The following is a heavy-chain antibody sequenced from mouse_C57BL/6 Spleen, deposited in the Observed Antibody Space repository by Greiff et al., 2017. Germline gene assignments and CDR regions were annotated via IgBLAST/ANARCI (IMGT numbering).Heavy chain of an antibody. CDR2: INPNNGGT. J-gene: IGHJ1*03. CDR3: ARAVGSSYWYFDV. D-gene: IGHD1-1*01. Sequence: VQLQQSGPELVKPGASVKIPCKASGYTFTDYNMDWVKQSHGKSLEWIGDINPNNGGTIYNQKFKGKATFTVDKSSSTAYMELRSLTSEDTAVYYCARAVGSSYWYFDVWGTGTTVTVSS. V-gene: IGHV1-18*01. CDR1: GYTFTDYN.